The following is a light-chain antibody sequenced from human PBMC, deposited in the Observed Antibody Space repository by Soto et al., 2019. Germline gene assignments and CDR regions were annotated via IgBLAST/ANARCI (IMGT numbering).Light chain of an antibody. CDR1: SVHSSYI. CDR3: ETWDSNTWV. Sequence: QPVLTQSSSASASLGSSVKVTCTLSSVHSSYIIAWHQQQPGKAPRYLMKLEGSGSYNKGSGVPDRFSGSSSGADRYLTISNLQFEDEADYYCETWDSNTWVLGGGTKLTVL. CDR2: LEGSGSY. J-gene: IGLJ3*02. V-gene: IGLV4-60*02.